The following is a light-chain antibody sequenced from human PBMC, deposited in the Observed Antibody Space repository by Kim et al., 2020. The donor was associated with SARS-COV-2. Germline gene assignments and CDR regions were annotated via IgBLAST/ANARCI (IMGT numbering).Light chain of an antibody. J-gene: IGLJ2*01. CDR2: EVS. Sequence: QSGTISCTETSSDVGSYNRVSWYQQPPGTAPKLMIYEVSNRPSGVPDRFSGSKSGNTASLTISGLQAEDEADYYCSSYTSSSTDVVFGGGTQLTVL. V-gene: IGLV2-18*02. CDR1: SSDVGSYNR. CDR3: SSYTSSSTDVV.